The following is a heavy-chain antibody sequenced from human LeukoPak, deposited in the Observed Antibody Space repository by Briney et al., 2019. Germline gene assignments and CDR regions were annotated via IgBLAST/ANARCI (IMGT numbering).Heavy chain of an antibody. V-gene: IGHV3-30*18. CDR1: GFTFSSYG. Sequence: PGRSLRLSCAASGFTFSSYGMHWVRQAPGKGLEWVAVIWYGGSNKYYADSVKGRFTISRDNSKNTLYLQMNSLRAEDTAVYYCAKEYYYGSGSLDYWGQGTLVTVSS. D-gene: IGHD3-10*01. CDR2: IWYGGSNK. CDR3: AKEYYYGSGSLDY. J-gene: IGHJ4*02.